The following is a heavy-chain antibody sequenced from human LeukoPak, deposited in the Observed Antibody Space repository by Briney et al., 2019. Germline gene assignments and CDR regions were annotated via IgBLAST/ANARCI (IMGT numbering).Heavy chain of an antibody. J-gene: IGHJ4*02. V-gene: IGHV4-59*01. CDR2: IYYSGST. D-gene: IGHD3-9*01. CDR1: GGSISSYY. Sequence: PSETLSLTCTVSGGSISSYYWSWIRQPPGKGLEWIGYIYYSGSTSYNPSLKSRVTISVDTSKNQFSLKLSSVTAADTAVYYCAREGARYSFDYWGQGTLVTVSS. CDR3: AREGARYSFDY.